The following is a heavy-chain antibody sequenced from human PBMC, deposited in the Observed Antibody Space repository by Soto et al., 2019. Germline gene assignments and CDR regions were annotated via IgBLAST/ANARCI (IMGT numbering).Heavy chain of an antibody. CDR2: IIPIFGTA. CDR1: GGTFSSYS. Sequence: SVKVSCKASGGTFSSYSISWVRQAPGQGLEWMGGIIPIFGTANYAQKFQGRVTITADESTSTAYMELSSLRSEDTAVYYCARDRMAKIYYYYGMDVWGQGTTVTVSS. J-gene: IGHJ6*02. V-gene: IGHV1-69*13. D-gene: IGHD5-12*01. CDR3: ARDRMAKIYYYYGMDV.